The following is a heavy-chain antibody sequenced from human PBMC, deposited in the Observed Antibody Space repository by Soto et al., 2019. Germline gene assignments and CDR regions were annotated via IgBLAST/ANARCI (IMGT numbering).Heavy chain of an antibody. J-gene: IGHJ6*02. CDR2: INPSGGST. V-gene: IGHV1-46*01. Sequence: QVQLVQSGAEVKKPGASVKVSCKASGYTFTSYYMHWVRQAPGQGLEWMGIINPSGGSTSYAQKFQGGVTMTRDTSTSAVYMELSSLRSEDTAVYYCARVHLGRYGMDVWGQGTTVTVSS. CDR1: GYTFTSYY. CDR3: ARVHLGRYGMDV.